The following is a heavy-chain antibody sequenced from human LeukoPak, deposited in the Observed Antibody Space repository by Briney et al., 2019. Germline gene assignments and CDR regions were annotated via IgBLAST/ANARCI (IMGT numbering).Heavy chain of an antibody. J-gene: IGHJ4*02. V-gene: IGHV1-2*02. CDR1: GYTFTGYY. CDR3: ARDMYDISGRADY. CDR2: INPNSGGT. D-gene: IGHD3-22*01. Sequence: ASVKVSCKASGYTFTGYYMHWVRQAPGQGLEWMGWINPNSGGTNYAQKFQDRVTMTTDTSISTAYMELSRLRSDDTAVYYCARDMYDISGRADYWGQGTRVTVSS.